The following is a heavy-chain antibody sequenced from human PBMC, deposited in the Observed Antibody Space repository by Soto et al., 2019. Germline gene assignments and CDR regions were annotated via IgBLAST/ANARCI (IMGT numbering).Heavy chain of an antibody. CDR2: INHSGST. V-gene: IGHV4-34*01. J-gene: IGHJ6*03. Sequence: SETLSLTCAVYGGSFSGYYWSWIRQPPGKGLEWIGEINHSGSTNYNPSLKSRVTISVDTSKNQFSLKLSSVTAADTAVYYCAKGVPGYYYYSTDVWGKGTTVTVSS. CDR1: GGSFSGYY. CDR3: AKGVPGYYYYSTDV.